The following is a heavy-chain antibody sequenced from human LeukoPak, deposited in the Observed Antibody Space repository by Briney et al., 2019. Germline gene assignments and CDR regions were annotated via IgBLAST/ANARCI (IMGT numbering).Heavy chain of an antibody. J-gene: IGHJ5*02. CDR3: AHSKRYYDFWSGYYQSGWFDP. CDR1: GGSISRHY. D-gene: IGHD3-3*01. V-gene: IGHV4-59*11. Sequence: SETLSLTCTVSGGSISRHYWSWIRQPPGKGLEWIGYIYYSGSTNYNPSLKSRVTISVDTSKNQFSLKLSSVTAADTAVYYCAHSKRYYDFWSGYYQSGWFDPWGQGTLVTVSS. CDR2: IYYSGST.